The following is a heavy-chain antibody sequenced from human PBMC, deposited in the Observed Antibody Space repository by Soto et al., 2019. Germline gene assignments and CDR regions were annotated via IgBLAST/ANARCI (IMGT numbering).Heavy chain of an antibody. D-gene: IGHD6-19*01. CDR2: MNPNSGNT. Sequence: ASVKVSCKASGSTFTSYDINWLRQATGQGLERMGWMNPNSGNTGYAQKFQGRVTMTRNTSISTAYMELSSLRSEDTAVYYCARGGYSSGWYGVYYYYYGMDVWCQGTTVTVSS. CDR1: GSTFTSYD. CDR3: ARGGYSSGWYGVYYYYYGMDV. V-gene: IGHV1-8*01. J-gene: IGHJ6*02.